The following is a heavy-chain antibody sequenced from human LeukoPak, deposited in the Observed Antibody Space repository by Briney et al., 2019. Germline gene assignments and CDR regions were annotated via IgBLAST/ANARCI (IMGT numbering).Heavy chain of an antibody. V-gene: IGHV3-48*02. J-gene: IGHJ3*01. Sequence: GSLRLSCPASGFTFSTYSMSWVRQAPGKGLEWVSYITSSSSTIYYADSVKGRFTISRDNTKNSLYLQMNSLRDHDTAVYYCAREYSSSSGSAFDVWGQGTMVTVSP. D-gene: IGHD6-6*01. CDR1: GFTFSTYS. CDR2: ITSSSSTI. CDR3: AREYSSSSGSAFDV.